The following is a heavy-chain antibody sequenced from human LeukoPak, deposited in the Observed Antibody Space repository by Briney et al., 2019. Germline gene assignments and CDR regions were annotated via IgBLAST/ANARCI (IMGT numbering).Heavy chain of an antibody. D-gene: IGHD3-10*01. V-gene: IGHV3-21*01. CDR2: ISSSSSYI. CDR1: GFTFSSYS. Sequence: PGGSLRLSCAASGFTFSSYSMNWVRQAPGRGLEWVSSISSSSSYIYYADSVKGRFTISRDNAKNSLYLQMNSLRAEDTAVYYCARGVGGFENWFDPWGQGTLVTVSS. J-gene: IGHJ5*02. CDR3: ARGVGGFENWFDP.